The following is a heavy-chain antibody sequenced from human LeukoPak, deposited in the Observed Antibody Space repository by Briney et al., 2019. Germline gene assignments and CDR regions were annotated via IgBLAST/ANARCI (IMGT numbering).Heavy chain of an antibody. V-gene: IGHV3-7*01. CDR3: ARGWGDSSSWYFDY. CDR1: GFTFSNFW. Sequence: GGSLRLSCAASGFTFSNFWMTWVRQAPGKGLEWVANVKQDGSEKSCVDSVKGRFTISRDNAKNSLYLQMNSLRVEDTAVYYCARGWGDSSSWYFDYWGQGTLVTVSS. J-gene: IGHJ4*02. CDR2: VKQDGSEK. D-gene: IGHD6-13*01.